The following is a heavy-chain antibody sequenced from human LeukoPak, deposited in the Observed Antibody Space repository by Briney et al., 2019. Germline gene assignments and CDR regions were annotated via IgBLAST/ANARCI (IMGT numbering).Heavy chain of an antibody. V-gene: IGHV4-59*01. CDR2: VYYSGST. CDR3: ARGLNNRKSGRRFDVFEI. Sequence: SETLSLTCTVSGGSISTYYWSWLRQPPGKGLEWLGYVYYSGSTNYNPSLKSRVTVSADASKNQFSLRLSSVTAADTGVYYCARGLNNRKSGRRFDVFEIWGQGTMVTVSS. J-gene: IGHJ3*02. D-gene: IGHD1-14*01. CDR1: GGSISTYY.